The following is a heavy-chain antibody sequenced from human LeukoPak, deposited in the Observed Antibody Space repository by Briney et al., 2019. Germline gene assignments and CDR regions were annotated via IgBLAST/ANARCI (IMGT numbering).Heavy chain of an antibody. CDR3: ARDMVVNAIRTWYFDL. Sequence: GGSLRLSCAAPGFTFSSYSMNWVRQAPGKGLEWVSSISSSSSYIYYADSVKGRFTISRDNAKNSLYLQMNSLRAEDTAVYYCARDMVVNAIRTWYFDLWGRGTLVTVSS. D-gene: IGHD2-21*01. V-gene: IGHV3-21*01. J-gene: IGHJ2*01. CDR1: GFTFSSYS. CDR2: ISSSSSYI.